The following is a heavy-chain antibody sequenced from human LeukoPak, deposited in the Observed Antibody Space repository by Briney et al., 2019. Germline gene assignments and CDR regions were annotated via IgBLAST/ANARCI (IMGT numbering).Heavy chain of an antibody. V-gene: IGHV4-34*01. J-gene: IGHJ6*03. D-gene: IGHD3-10*01. CDR1: GGSFSGYY. CDR2: INHSGST. CDR3: ARDERSSFPSLRYYYMDV. Sequence: SETLSLTCAVYGGSFSGYYRSWIRQPPGKGLEWIGEINHSGSTNYNPSLKSRVTISVDTSKNQFSLKLSSVTAADTAVYYCARDERSSFPSLRYYYMDVWGKGTTVTVSS.